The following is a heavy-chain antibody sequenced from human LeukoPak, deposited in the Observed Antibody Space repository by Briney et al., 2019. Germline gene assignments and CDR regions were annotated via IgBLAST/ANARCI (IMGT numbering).Heavy chain of an antibody. V-gene: IGHV4-39*01. J-gene: IGHJ4*02. Sequence: PSETLSLTCTVSGGSISSSSYYWGWIRQPPGKGLEWIGNIHYSGNTYYNPSLKSRVTISVDTSKNQFSLKLNSVTAADTAVYYCARLYSNGDYWGQGTLVTVSS. D-gene: IGHD6-19*01. CDR3: ARLYSNGDY. CDR2: IHYSGNT. CDR1: GGSISSSSYY.